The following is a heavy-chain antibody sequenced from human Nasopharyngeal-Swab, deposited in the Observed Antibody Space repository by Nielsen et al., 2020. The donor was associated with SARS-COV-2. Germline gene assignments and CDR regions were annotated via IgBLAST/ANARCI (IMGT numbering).Heavy chain of an antibody. CDR1: GGSVSSGSYY. V-gene: IGHV4-31*03. D-gene: IGHD3-10*01. CDR3: ARTMSRGVRGPKGWFDP. J-gene: IGHJ5*02. Sequence: SETLSLTCTVSGGSVSSGSYYWSWIRQHPGKGLEWIGYIYYSGSTYYNPSLKSRVTISVDTSKNQFSLKPSSVTAADTAVYYCARTMSRGVRGPKGWFDPWGQGTLVTVSS. CDR2: IYYSGST.